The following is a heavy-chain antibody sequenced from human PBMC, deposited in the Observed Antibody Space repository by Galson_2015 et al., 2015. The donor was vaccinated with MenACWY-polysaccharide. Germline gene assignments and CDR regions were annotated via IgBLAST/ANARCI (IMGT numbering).Heavy chain of an antibody. CDR2: MNPNSGNT. V-gene: IGHV1-8*01. D-gene: IGHD3-10*01. Sequence: SVKVSCKASGYTFTSYGINWVRQATGQGLEWMGWMNPNSGNTGYAQKFQGRVTMTRNTSISTAYMELSSLRSEDTAVYYCARVELYRRLYYYYGMDVWGQGTTVTVSS. CDR3: ARVELYRRLYYYYGMDV. J-gene: IGHJ6*02. CDR1: GYTFTSYG.